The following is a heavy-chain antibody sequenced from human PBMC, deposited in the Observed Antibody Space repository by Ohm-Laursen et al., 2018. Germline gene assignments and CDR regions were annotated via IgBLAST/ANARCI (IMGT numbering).Heavy chain of an antibody. CDR3: ASLRYCSGGSCNIDS. Sequence: GSLRLSCAASGFTFSKYWMHWVRQAPGKGLVWVSHIESDGSKTTYADSVRGRFTISRDNAKNTLYLQMNSLGAEDTAVYYCASLRYCSGGSCNIDSWGQGTLVTVSS. D-gene: IGHD2-15*01. CDR1: GFTFSKYW. V-gene: IGHV3-74*01. J-gene: IGHJ4*02. CDR2: IESDGSKT.